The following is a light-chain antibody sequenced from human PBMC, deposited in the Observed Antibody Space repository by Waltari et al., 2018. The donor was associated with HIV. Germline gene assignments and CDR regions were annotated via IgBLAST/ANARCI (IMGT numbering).Light chain of an antibody. J-gene: IGKJ2*01. Sequence: DIQMTQSPSSLSASIGDRVTITCRTSQSISNYVNWYQQKSGKAPKLLIYAASSLQSGVPSMFSGRGSGTDFTLSISSLQPEDFATYFCQQSYIPPYTFGQGTNLDI. CDR3: QQSYIPPYT. CDR2: AAS. CDR1: QSISNY. V-gene: IGKV1-39*01.